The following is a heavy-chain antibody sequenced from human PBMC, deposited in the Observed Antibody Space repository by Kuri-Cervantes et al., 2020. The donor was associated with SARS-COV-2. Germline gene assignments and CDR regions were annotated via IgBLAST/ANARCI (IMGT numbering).Heavy chain of an antibody. D-gene: IGHD5-18*01. Sequence: SETLSLTCTVSGGSISSYYWSWIRQPPGKGLEWMGYIYYSGSTNYNPSLKSRVTISVDTSKNQFSLKLSSVTAADTAVYYCARGGYSYSAYFDYWGQGTPVTVSS. J-gene: IGHJ4*02. CDR1: GGSISSYY. CDR3: ARGGYSYSAYFDY. CDR2: IYYSGST. V-gene: IGHV4-59*01.